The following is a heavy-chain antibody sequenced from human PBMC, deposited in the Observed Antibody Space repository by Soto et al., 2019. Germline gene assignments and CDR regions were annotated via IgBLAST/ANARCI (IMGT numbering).Heavy chain of an antibody. Sequence: QVQLVQSGAEMKKPGASVRVSCKTSGYSFIDYFIDWVRQAPGHRLEWMGRINPNTGSPKYAQNFQGWVTMTRDTSISTAYMEMTNLKSDDTAIYYCARGAASYWFDSWGQGTLVTVSS. D-gene: IGHD6-13*01. V-gene: IGHV1-2*04. CDR2: INPNTGSP. CDR3: ARGAASYWFDS. J-gene: IGHJ5*01. CDR1: GYSFIDYF.